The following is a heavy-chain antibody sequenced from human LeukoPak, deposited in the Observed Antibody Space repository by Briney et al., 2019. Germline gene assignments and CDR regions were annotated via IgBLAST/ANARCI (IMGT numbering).Heavy chain of an antibody. CDR1: GGTFSSYA. D-gene: IGHD3-10*01. CDR3: AIGGFGENFDY. V-gene: IGHV1-69*13. CDR2: IIPIFGTA. J-gene: IGHJ4*02. Sequence: SVTVSCKASGGTFSSYAISWVRQAPGQGLEWMGGIIPIFGTANYAQKFQGRVTITADESTSTAYMELSSLRSEDTAVYYCAIGGFGENFDYWGQGTLVTVSS.